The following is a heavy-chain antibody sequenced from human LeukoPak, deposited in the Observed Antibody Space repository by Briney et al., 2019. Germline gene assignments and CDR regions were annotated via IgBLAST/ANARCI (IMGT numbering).Heavy chain of an antibody. V-gene: IGHV4-59*12. D-gene: IGHD3-10*01. Sequence: SETLSLTCTVSGGSISSYYWSWIRQTPGKGLEWIGYIYYSGSTNYNPSLKSRVTISVDTSKNQFSLKLSSVTAADTAVYYCARRSRGSYYYYYMDVWGKGTTVTISS. CDR2: IYYSGST. CDR3: ARRSRGSYYYYYMDV. J-gene: IGHJ6*03. CDR1: GGSISSYY.